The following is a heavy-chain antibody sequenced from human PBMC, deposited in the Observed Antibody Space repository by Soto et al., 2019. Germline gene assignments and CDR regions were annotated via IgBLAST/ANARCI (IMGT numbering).Heavy chain of an antibody. V-gene: IGHV1-18*01. CDR1: GYTFTSYG. Sequence: ASVKVSCKASGYTFTSYGISWVRQAPGQGLEWMGWISAYNGNTNYAQKLQGRVTTTTDTSTSTAYMELRSLRSDDTAVYYCAGVRDSYSSSPDAFDIWGQGTMVTVSS. CDR3: AGVRDSYSSSPDAFDI. CDR2: ISAYNGNT. J-gene: IGHJ3*02. D-gene: IGHD6-13*01.